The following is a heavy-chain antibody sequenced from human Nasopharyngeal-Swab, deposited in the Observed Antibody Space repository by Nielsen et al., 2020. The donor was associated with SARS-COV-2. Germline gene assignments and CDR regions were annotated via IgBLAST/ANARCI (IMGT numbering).Heavy chain of an antibody. CDR3: ARLRGSAFYYYYLDV. J-gene: IGHJ6*03. Sequence: GESLKISCKGSGYSFTTFWITWVRQMHGKGLEWMGIIYPDDSDTRYSPSFQGQVTFSVDKSTSTAYLQWSSLTASDTAMYYFARLRGSAFYYYYLDVWGKGTTVTVSS. D-gene: IGHD2-15*01. CDR1: GYSFTTFW. V-gene: IGHV5-51*01. CDR2: IYPDDSDT.